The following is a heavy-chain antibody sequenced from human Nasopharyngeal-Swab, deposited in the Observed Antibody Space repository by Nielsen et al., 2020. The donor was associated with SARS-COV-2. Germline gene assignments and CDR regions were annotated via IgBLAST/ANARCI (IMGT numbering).Heavy chain of an antibody. D-gene: IGHD1-14*01. V-gene: IGHV3-7*01. CDR3: ARDPEYSALDI. CDR1: GFTFSRSW. Sequence: GESLKISCAASGFTFSRSWMAWVRQASGKGLEWVANINQDGSQKYYVDSVKGRFTISRDNAENSLYLQMDSLRADDTAVYYCARDPEYSALDIWGQGTMVTVSS. CDR2: INQDGSQK. J-gene: IGHJ3*02.